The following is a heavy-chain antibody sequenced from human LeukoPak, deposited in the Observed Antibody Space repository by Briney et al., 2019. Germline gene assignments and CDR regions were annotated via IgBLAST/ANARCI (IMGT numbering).Heavy chain of an antibody. CDR2: ISYDGSNK. V-gene: IGHV3-30*04. CDR1: GFAFSSYA. J-gene: IGHJ4*02. D-gene: IGHD6-19*01. Sequence: GGSLRLSCAASGFAFSSYAMHWVRQAPGKGLEWVAVISYDGSNKYYADSVKGRFTISRDNSKNTLYLQMNSLRAEDTAVYCCARPYSSGWYGDFAFWGQGTLLTVFS. CDR3: ARPYSSGWYGDFAF.